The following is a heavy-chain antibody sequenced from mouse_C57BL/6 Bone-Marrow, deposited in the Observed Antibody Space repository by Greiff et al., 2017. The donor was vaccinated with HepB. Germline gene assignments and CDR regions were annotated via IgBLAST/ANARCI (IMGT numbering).Heavy chain of an antibody. D-gene: IGHD2-4*01. V-gene: IGHV14-2*01. Sequence: DVKLVESGAELVKPGASVKLSCTASGFNIKDYYMHWVKQRTEQGLEWIGRIDPEDGETKYAPKFQGKATITADTSSNTAYLQLSSLTSEDTAVYYCARRKWDYDDAMDYWGQGTSVTVSS. CDR2: IDPEDGET. CDR1: GFNIKDYY. CDR3: ARRKWDYDDAMDY. J-gene: IGHJ4*01.